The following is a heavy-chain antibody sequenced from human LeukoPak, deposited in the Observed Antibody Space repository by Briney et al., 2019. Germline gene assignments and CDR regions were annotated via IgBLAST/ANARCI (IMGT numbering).Heavy chain of an antibody. CDR3: ATIWSSRDAFDI. Sequence: ASVKVSCKVSGYTLTELSMHWVRQAPGKGVEWMGGFDPEDGETIYAQKFQGRVTMTEDTSTDTAYMELSSLRSEDTAVYYCATIWSSRDAFDIWGQGTMVTVSS. J-gene: IGHJ3*02. CDR1: GYTLTELS. CDR2: FDPEDGET. D-gene: IGHD6-13*01. V-gene: IGHV1-24*01.